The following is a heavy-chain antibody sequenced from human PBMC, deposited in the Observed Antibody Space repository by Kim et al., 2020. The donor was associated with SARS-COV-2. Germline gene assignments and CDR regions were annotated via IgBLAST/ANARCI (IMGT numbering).Heavy chain of an antibody. J-gene: IGHJ4*02. V-gene: IGHV3-23*01. D-gene: IGHD3-22*01. Sequence: CVKGRFTISRDNSKNTVYLQMNSLRVDDTAIYYCAKDTSLSMIVVAPFDHWGQGTLVTVSS. CDR3: AKDTSLSMIVVAPFDH.